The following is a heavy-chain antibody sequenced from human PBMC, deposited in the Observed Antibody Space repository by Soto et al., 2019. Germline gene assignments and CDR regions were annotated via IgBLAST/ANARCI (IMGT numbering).Heavy chain of an antibody. D-gene: IGHD3-3*01. Sequence: GAPVMVSCKECGYTFTGYGISCGRQAPGQTLKSMGWISAYNGNTNYAQKLQGRVTMTTDTSTSTVYMELRSLRSDDTAVYYRARDQWRNYDFWSGYYWAYWGQGTLVTVSS. J-gene: IGHJ4*02. CDR1: GYTFTGYG. CDR3: ARDQWRNYDFWSGYYWAY. CDR2: ISAYNGNT. V-gene: IGHV1-18*01.